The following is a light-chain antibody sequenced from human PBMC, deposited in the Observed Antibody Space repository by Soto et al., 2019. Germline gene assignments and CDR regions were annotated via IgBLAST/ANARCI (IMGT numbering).Light chain of an antibody. CDR3: GTWDTSLSAVV. Sequence: QSVLTQPPSVSAAPGQKVTISCSGSNSNIGNNYVSWYQHLPGTAPKLLIYDTSKRPSGIPDRFSGSKSGTSATLGITGLQTGDEADYYCGTWDTSLSAVVFGGGTQLTVL. CDR2: DTS. J-gene: IGLJ2*01. V-gene: IGLV1-51*01. CDR1: NSNIGNNY.